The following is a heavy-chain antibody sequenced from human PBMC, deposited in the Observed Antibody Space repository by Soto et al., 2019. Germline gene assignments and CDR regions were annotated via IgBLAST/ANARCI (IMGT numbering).Heavy chain of an antibody. V-gene: IGHV3-73*01. CDR1: GFTLSGSV. J-gene: IGHJ5*02. Sequence: GGSLRLSCAASGFTLSGSVIYWVRQASGKGLEWVGRIRSRSNGYATAYAASVRGRFTISRDDSKNTAYLQWSSLKASDTAMYYCARLSSSSPGPWGQGSLVTVSS. CDR2: IRSRSNGYAT. CDR3: ARLSSSSPGP. D-gene: IGHD6-6*01.